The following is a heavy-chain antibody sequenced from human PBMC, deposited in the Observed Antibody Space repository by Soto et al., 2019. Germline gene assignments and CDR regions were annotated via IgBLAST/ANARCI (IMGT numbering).Heavy chain of an antibody. CDR1: GGSISSYY. CDR2: IYYSGST. J-gene: IGHJ4*02. CDR3: ARRYGGPLDY. D-gene: IGHD4-17*01. V-gene: IGHV4-59*08. Sequence: PSETLSLTCTVSGGSISSYYWSWIRQPPGKGLEWIGYIYYSGSTTYNPSLKSRVTISVDTSKNQFSLKLSSVTAADTAVYYCARRYGGPLDYWGQGTLVTVSS.